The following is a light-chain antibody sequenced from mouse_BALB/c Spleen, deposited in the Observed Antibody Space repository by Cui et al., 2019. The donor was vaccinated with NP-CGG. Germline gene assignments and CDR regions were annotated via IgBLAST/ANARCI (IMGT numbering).Light chain of an antibody. CDR2: GTN. V-gene: IGLV1*01. Sequence: QAVVTQESALTTSPGETVTLTCRSSTGAVTTSNYANWVQEKPDHLFTGLIGGTNNRAPSVPARFSGSLIGDKAALTITGAQTEDETIYFCALWYSNHWMFGGGTKLTVL. CDR3: ALWYSNHWM. J-gene: IGLJ1*01. CDR1: TGAVTTSNY.